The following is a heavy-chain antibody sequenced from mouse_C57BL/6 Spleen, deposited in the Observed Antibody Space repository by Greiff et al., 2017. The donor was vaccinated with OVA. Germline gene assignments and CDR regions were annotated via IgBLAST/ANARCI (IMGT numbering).Heavy chain of an antibody. J-gene: IGHJ2*01. V-gene: IGHV3-6*01. Sequence: DVKLQESGPGLVKPSQSLSLTCSVTGYSITSGYYWNWIRQFPGNKLEWMGYISYDGSNNYNPSLKNRISITRDTSKNQFFLKLNSVTTEDTATYYCANLYYGSRYFDYWGQGTTLTVSS. CDR2: ISYDGSN. CDR1: GYSITSGYY. D-gene: IGHD1-1*01. CDR3: ANLYYGSRYFDY.